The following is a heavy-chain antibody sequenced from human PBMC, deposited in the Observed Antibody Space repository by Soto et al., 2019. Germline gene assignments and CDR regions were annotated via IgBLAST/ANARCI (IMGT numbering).Heavy chain of an antibody. Sequence: SETRSLTCTVSGGSISSGDYYWSWIRQPPGKGLEWIGYIYYSGTTYYNPSLKSRVTITVDTSKNQFSLKVSSVTAADTAVYYCARALIQLWPHYYYGMDVWGQGTTVTVSS. V-gene: IGHV4-30-4*01. CDR1: GGSISSGDYY. D-gene: IGHD5-18*01. CDR2: IYYSGTT. J-gene: IGHJ6*02. CDR3: ARALIQLWPHYYYGMDV.